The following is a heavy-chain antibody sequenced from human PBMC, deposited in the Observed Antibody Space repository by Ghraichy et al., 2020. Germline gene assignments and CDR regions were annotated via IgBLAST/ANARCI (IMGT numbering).Heavy chain of an antibody. Sequence: GGSLRLSCAASGFTFRDHYMSWIRQAPGKGLEWVSLISRRGRDTNYADSVRGRFTISRDDAKNSLFLQMNTLRAEDTAVYYCVREGQVLGISGFDLWGQGTLVTVSS. D-gene: IGHD2/OR15-2a*01. CDR2: ISRRGRDT. CDR3: VREGQVLGISGFDL. V-gene: IGHV3-11*06. CDR1: GFTFRDHY. J-gene: IGHJ5*02.